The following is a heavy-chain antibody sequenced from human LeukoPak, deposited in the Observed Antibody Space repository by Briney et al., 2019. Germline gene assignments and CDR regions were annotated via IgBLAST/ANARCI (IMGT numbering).Heavy chain of an antibody. V-gene: IGHV3-23*01. CDR2: ISDGGGST. D-gene: IGHD2-2*01. Sequence: GGSLRLSCAASGFTFSSYAMTWVRQAPGKGLEWVSAISDGGGSTYYADSVKGQFTISRDNSKNTLFLQMNSLRAEDTAVYHCAKNPGYCSSISCYYRFGSLDFWGQGTLVTVSS. J-gene: IGHJ4*02. CDR3: AKNPGYCSSISCYYRFGSLDF. CDR1: GFTFSSYA.